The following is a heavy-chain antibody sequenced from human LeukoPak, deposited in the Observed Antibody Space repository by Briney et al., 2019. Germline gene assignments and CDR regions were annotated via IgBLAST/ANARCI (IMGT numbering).Heavy chain of an antibody. CDR1: GGSISSHY. D-gene: IGHD1-1*01. V-gene: IGHV4-59*11. CDR2: IYYSGST. J-gene: IGHJ4*02. Sequence: SETLSLTCTVSGGSISSHYWSWIRQPPGKGLEWIGYIYYSGSTNYNPSLKSRVTISVDTSKNQFSLKLSSVTAADTAVYYCARGTGDWDQGTLVTVSS. CDR3: ARGTGD.